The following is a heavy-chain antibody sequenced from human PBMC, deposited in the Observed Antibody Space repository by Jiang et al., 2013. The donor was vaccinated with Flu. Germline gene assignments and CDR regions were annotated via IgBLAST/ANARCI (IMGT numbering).Heavy chain of an antibody. CDR3: AREIMVRGVTYHYYFDY. D-gene: IGHD3-10*01. CDR2: ISSSSSTI. V-gene: IGHV3-48*01. Sequence: QLLESGGGLVKPGGSLRLSCAASGFTFSSYSMNWVRQAPGKGLEWVSYISSSSSTIYYADSVKGRFTISRDNAKNSLYLQMNSLRAEDTAVYYCAREIMVRGVTYHYYFDYWGQGTLVTVPS. J-gene: IGHJ4*02. CDR1: GFTFSSYS.